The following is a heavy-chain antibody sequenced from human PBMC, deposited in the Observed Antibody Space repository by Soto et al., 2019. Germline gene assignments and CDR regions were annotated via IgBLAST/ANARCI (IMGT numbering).Heavy chain of an antibody. V-gene: IGHV1-69*01. D-gene: IGHD6-19*01. J-gene: IGHJ5*02. CDR3: ARDPGGSSGWYSWFDP. Sequence: GASVKVSCTASGGTFSSYAISWLRQAPGQGLEWMGGIIPIFGTANYAQKFQGRVTITADESTSTAYMELSSLRSEDTAVYYCARDPGGSSGWYSWFDPWGQGTLVTVSS. CDR1: GGTFSSYA. CDR2: IIPIFGTA.